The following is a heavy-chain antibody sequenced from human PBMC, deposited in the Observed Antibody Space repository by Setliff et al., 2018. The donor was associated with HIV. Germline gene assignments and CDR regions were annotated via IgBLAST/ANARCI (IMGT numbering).Heavy chain of an antibody. D-gene: IGHD2-21*02. J-gene: IGHJ5*02. Sequence: GGSLRLSCSASGVTFSDSAMHWVRQAPGEGLEWVGRIKTKSASYATAYGASVKGRFTISRDDSQNTACLQMSSLKTEDTAVYFCTASPDGDCYTTNCANWFDPWGQGTLVTVSS. CDR1: GVTFSDSA. V-gene: IGHV3-73*01. CDR2: IKTKSASYAT. CDR3: TASPDGDCYTTNCANWFDP.